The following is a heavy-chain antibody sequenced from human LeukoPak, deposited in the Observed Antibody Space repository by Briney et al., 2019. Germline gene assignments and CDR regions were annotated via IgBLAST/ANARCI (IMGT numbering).Heavy chain of an antibody. Sequence: PGGSLRLSCVASGFSLDDCAMHWVRQVPGKGLEWVSLISGDGGDTYYADSVKGRFTISRDNSRNSLYLQMNSLRTEDTAFYYCAKDRLPGGIAVAGTDDGMDVWGQGTTVTVSS. CDR2: ISGDGGDT. CDR1: GFSLDDCA. V-gene: IGHV3-43*02. J-gene: IGHJ6*02. D-gene: IGHD6-19*01. CDR3: AKDRLPGGIAVAGTDDGMDV.